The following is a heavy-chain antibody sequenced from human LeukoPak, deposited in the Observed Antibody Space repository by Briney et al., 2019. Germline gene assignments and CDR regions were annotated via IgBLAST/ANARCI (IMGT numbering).Heavy chain of an antibody. CDR3: ARAGYCSSTSCYATYYFDY. J-gene: IGHJ4*02. CDR2: IYHSGST. V-gene: IGHV4-30-2*01. D-gene: IGHD2-2*03. Sequence: SETLSLTCAVSSGSISSGGYSWSWIRQPPGKGLEWIGYIYHSGSTYYNPSLKSRVTISVDRSKNQFSLKLSSVTAADTAVYYCARAGYCSSTSCYATYYFDYWGQGTLVTVSS. CDR1: SGSISSGGYS.